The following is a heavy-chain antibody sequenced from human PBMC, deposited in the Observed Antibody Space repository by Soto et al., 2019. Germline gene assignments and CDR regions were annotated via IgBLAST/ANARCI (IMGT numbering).Heavy chain of an antibody. CDR1: GFTFSDYY. Sequence: PXVSLRLCCAASGFTFSDYYMSWIRRAPGKGLEWVSCISSSGSTIYYADSVKGRFTISRDNAKNSLYLQMNSLRAEDTAVYYCARGISGYGTTNYYYYGMDVWGQGTTVTVSS. V-gene: IGHV3-11*01. D-gene: IGHD5-12*01. CDR2: ISSSGSTI. J-gene: IGHJ6*02. CDR3: ARGISGYGTTNYYYYGMDV.